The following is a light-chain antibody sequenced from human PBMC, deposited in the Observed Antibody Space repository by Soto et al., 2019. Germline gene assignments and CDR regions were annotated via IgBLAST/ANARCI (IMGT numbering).Light chain of an antibody. J-gene: IGLJ2*01. V-gene: IGLV2-14*01. CDR2: AVS. Sequence: QSALTQPASVSGSPGQSITISCTGTSSDVGGYNFVSWYQQHPGKAPKLMIYAVSNRPSGVSRRFSGSKSGNTASLTISGLHAEDEADYYCSSYTSSGTTLVVFGGGTKVTVL. CDR3: SSYTSSGTTLVV. CDR1: SSDVGGYNF.